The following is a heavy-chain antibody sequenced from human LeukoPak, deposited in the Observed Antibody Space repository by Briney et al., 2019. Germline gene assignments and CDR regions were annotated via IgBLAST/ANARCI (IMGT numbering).Heavy chain of an antibody. CDR3: ARYLAWFHP. J-gene: IGHJ5*02. CDR1: GFTFRSYA. D-gene: IGHD2-2*02. Sequence: GGSLRLSCAASGFTFRSYAMNWVRQAPGKGLEWVSGISESGVGTNYADSVKGRFTTSRDNSKNTLYLQMNSLRAEDTAVYYCARYLAWFHPWGQGTLVTVSS. CDR2: ISESGVGT. V-gene: IGHV3-23*01.